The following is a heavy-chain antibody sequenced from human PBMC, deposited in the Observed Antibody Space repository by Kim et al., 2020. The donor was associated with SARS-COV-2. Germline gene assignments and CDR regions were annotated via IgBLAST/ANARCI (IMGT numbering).Heavy chain of an antibody. Sequence: SETLSLTCAVYGGSFSGYYWSWIRQPPGKGLEWIGEINHSGSTNYNPSLKSRVTISVDTSKNQFSLKLSSVTAADTAVYYCARRWREQLVLKRVGWFDPWGQGTLVTVSS. CDR2: INHSGST. V-gene: IGHV4-34*01. J-gene: IGHJ5*02. CDR1: GGSFSGYY. CDR3: ARRWREQLVLKRVGWFDP. D-gene: IGHD6-13*01.